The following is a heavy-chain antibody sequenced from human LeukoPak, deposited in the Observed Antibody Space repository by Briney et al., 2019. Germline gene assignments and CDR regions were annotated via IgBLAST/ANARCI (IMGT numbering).Heavy chain of an antibody. CDR2: ISSSGSTI. Sequence: GGSLRLPCAASGFTFSDYYMSWIRQAPGKGLEWVSYISSSGSTIYYADSVKGRFTISRDNAKNSLYLQMNSLRAEDTAVYYCARETNYYDSSGYSPPHFDYWGQGTLVTVSS. J-gene: IGHJ4*02. CDR3: ARETNYYDSSGYSPPHFDY. D-gene: IGHD3-22*01. CDR1: GFTFSDYY. V-gene: IGHV3-11*01.